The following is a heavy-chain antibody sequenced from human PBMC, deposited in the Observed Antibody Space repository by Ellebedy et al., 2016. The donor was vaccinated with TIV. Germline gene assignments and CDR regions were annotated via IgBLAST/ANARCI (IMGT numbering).Heavy chain of an antibody. V-gene: IGHV3-30*03. CDR3: ASDTETIVGDTGGGDYYYGMDV. J-gene: IGHJ6*02. Sequence: GGSLRLXCAASGFTFSSYGMHWVRQAPGKGLEWVAVISYDGSNKYYADSVKGRFTISRDNSKNTLYLQMNSLRAEDTAVYYCASDTETIVGDTGGGDYYYGMDVWGQGTTVTVSS. D-gene: IGHD1-26*01. CDR2: ISYDGSNK. CDR1: GFTFSSYG.